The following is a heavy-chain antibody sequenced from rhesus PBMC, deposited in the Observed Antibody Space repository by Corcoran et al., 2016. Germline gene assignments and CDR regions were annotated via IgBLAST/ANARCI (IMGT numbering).Heavy chain of an antibody. D-gene: IGHD3-9*01. J-gene: IGHJ6*01. CDR1: AYTFSAYH. CDR2: FNPYNGNT. Sequence: QVQLVQSGADVKNPGPSVKVSCKASAYTFSAYHRHWVRQAPRQGFEWMEWFNPYNGNTKYAQKFRGRVTMTRDTSTSTAYMELSSLRSEDTAVYYCARNEDDYGYYGLDSWGQGVIVTVSS. V-gene: IGHV1S2*01. CDR3: ARNEDDYGYYGLDS.